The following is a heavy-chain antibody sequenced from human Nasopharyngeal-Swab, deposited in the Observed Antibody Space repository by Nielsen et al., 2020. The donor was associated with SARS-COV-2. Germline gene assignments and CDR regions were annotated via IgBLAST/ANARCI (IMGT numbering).Heavy chain of an antibody. CDR3: ARDRATPSPGYYYYGMDV. Sequence: GESLKISYAASGFTFSSYSMNWVRQAPGKGLEWVSYISSSSSTIYYADSVKGRFTISRDNAKNSLYLQMNSLRAEDTAVYYCARDRATPSPGYYYYGMDVWGQGTTVTVSS. V-gene: IGHV3-48*04. J-gene: IGHJ6*02. CDR2: ISSSSSTI. CDR1: GFTFSSYS.